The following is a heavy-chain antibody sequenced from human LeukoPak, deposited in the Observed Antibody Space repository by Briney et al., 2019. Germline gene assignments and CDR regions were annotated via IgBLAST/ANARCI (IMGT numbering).Heavy chain of an antibody. V-gene: IGHV4-4*07. J-gene: IGHJ4*02. CDR1: GGSISSYY. D-gene: IGHD2-15*01. CDR2: IYTSGST. Sequence: SETLSLTCTVSGGSISSYYWSWIRQPAGKGLEWIGRIYTSGSTNYNPSLKSRVTVSVDTSKNQFSLKLSSVTAADTAVYYCARYCSGGSCSAKTFDYWGQGTLVTVSS. CDR3: ARYCSGGSCSAKTFDY.